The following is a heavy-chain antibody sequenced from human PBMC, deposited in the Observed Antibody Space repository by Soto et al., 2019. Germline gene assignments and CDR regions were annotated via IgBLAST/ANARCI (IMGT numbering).Heavy chain of an antibody. Sequence: ASVKVSCKASGYTFSSYGVSWVRQAPGQGLEWMGWVSAENRNTNYAQKFQGRVTMTTDTSTSTAYMELSSLRSEDTAVYYCARDGAATSGYYYYGMDVWGQGTTVTVSS. D-gene: IGHD2-15*01. J-gene: IGHJ6*02. CDR2: VSAENRNT. CDR3: ARDGAATSGYYYYGMDV. CDR1: GYTFSSYG. V-gene: IGHV1-18*01.